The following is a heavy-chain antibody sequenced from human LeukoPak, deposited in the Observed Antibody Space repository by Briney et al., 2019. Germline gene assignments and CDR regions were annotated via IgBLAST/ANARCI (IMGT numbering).Heavy chain of an antibody. Sequence: SVKVSCKASGGTFSSYAISWVRQAPGQGLEWMRGIIPIFGTANYAQKFQGRVTITTDESTSTAYMELSSLRSEDTAVYYCARDLFGDISGWYAGIPFDPWGPGTLVTVSS. CDR2: IIPIFGTA. CDR1: GGTFSSYA. D-gene: IGHD6-19*01. J-gene: IGHJ5*02. CDR3: ARDLFGDISGWYAGIPFDP. V-gene: IGHV1-69*05.